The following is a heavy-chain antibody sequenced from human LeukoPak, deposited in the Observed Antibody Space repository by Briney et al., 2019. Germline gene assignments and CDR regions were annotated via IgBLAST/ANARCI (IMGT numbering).Heavy chain of an antibody. CDR1: GFTFSSYA. V-gene: IGHV3-23*01. CDR3: AGRPTGYSSGYIH. J-gene: IGHJ4*02. CDR2: ISGSGGST. D-gene: IGHD5-18*01. Sequence: GGSLRLSCAASGFTFSSYAMSWVRQAPGKGLEWVSAISGSGGSTYYADSVKGRFTISRDNSKNTLYLQMNSLRAKDTAVYYCAGRPTGYSSGYIHWGQGTLVTVSS.